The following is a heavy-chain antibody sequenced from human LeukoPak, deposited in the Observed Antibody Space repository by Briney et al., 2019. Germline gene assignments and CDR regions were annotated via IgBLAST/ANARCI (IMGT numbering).Heavy chain of an antibody. CDR2: INSDGSSR. V-gene: IGHV3-74*01. Sequence: GGSLRLSCAASGFTFSSYWMHWVRQAPGKGLVWVSRINSDGSSRSYADSVKGRFTISRDNSKSTVYLQMNSLRAEDTALYYCAKGGSPSCYSSSDYWGQGTLVTVSS. CDR1: GFTFSSYW. J-gene: IGHJ4*02. CDR3: AKGGSPSCYSSSDY. D-gene: IGHD2-2*02.